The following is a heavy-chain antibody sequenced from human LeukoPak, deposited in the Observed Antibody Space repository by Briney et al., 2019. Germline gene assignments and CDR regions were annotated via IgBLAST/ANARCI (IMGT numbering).Heavy chain of an antibody. Sequence: GESLKISCKGSGYSFTSYWIGWVRQMRGKGLEWMGIIYPGDSDTRYSPSFQGQVTISADKSISTAYLQWSSLKASDTAMYYCAIGGDGSLRYFDWFHFDYWGQGTLVTVSS. D-gene: IGHD3-9*01. CDR3: AIGGDGSLRYFDWFHFDY. V-gene: IGHV5-51*01. CDR2: IYPGDSDT. CDR1: GYSFTSYW. J-gene: IGHJ4*02.